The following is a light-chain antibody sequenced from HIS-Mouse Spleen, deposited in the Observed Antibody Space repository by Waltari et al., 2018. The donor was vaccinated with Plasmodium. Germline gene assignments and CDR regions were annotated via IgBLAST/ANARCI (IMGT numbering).Light chain of an antibody. CDR2: GAS. J-gene: IGKJ5*01. CDR3: QQYGSSPIT. V-gene: IGKV3-20*01. CDR1: QRVSSSY. Sequence: EIVLTQSPGTLSLSPGERATLSCRASQRVSSSYLARYQQKPGQAPRLLILGASSRATGIPDRFRGSGSGTDFTLTISRLEPEDFAVYYCQQYGSSPITFGQGTRLEIK.